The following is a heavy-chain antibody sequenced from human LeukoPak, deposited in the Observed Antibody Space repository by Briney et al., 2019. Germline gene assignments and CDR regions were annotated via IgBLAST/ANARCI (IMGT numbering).Heavy chain of an antibody. CDR2: IMEDGSVK. CDR3: ARDKVGGSNDF. J-gene: IGHJ4*02. Sequence: GGSLRLPCAASGFTFKSHWMSWVRQAPGKGLEWVANIMEDGSVKNYVDSVKGRFTISRDNLKNSLYLYMSSLRVDDTAVYYCARDKVGGSNDFWGQGTLVTVSS. CDR1: GFTFKSHW. D-gene: IGHD2-15*01. V-gene: IGHV3-7*01.